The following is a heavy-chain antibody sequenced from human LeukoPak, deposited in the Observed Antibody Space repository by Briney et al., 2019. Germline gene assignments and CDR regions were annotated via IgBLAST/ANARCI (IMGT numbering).Heavy chain of an antibody. CDR3: ARERARGVPYYYDSSGYEDY. CDR1: GYTFTSYG. D-gene: IGHD3-22*01. J-gene: IGHJ4*02. CDR2: ISAYNGNT. V-gene: IGHV1-18*01. Sequence: ASVKVSCKASGYTFTSYGISWMRQAPGQGLEWMGWISAYNGNTNYAQKLQGRVTMTTDTSTSTAYMELRSLRSDDTAVYYCARERARGVPYYYDSSGYEDYWGQGTLVTVSS.